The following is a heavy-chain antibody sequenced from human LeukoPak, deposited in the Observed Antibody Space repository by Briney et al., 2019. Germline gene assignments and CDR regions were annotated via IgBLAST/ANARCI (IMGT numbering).Heavy chain of an antibody. D-gene: IGHD3-9*01. CDR1: GYTFTGYY. Sequence: ASVKVSCKASGYTFTGYYVHWVRQAPGQGLEWMGWMNPKSGGTNYAQKFEARVTMNRDASISTAYMELSRLRFDDTAVYYCARSPDILTGEKFDYWGQGTLVTVSS. J-gene: IGHJ4*02. CDR2: MNPKSGGT. CDR3: ARSPDILTGEKFDY. V-gene: IGHV1-2*02.